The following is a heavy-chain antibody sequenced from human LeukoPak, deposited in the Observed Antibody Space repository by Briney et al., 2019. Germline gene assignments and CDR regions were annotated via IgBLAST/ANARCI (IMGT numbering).Heavy chain of an antibody. CDR3: ARVLYSYGWYYFDY. CDR2: IYYSGST. D-gene: IGHD5-18*01. J-gene: IGHJ4*02. V-gene: IGHV4-59*01. CDR1: GGSISSYY. Sequence: SETLSLTCTVSGGSISSYYWSWIRQPPGKGLEWIGYIYYSGSTNYNPSLKSRVTISVDTSKNQFSLKLSSVTAADTAVYYCARVLYSYGWYYFDYWGQGTLVTVSS.